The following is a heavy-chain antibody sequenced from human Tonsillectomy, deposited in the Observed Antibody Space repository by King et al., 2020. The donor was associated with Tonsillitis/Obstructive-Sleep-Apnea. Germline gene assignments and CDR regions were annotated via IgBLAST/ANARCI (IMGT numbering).Heavy chain of an antibody. CDR1: GFTFSSYA. D-gene: IGHD2-2*01. J-gene: IGHJ6*03. V-gene: IGHV3-30*04. Sequence: HVQLVESGGGVVQPGRSLRLSCAASGFTFSSYAMHWVRQAPGKGLEWVAVISYDGRKKYYADSVKGGLTISRENSKNTLYLQMNSLRAEDTAVYYCARGGYCSSTSCPEGYYYYYMDVWGKGTTVTVSS. CDR2: ISYDGRKK. CDR3: ARGGYCSSTSCPEGYYYYYMDV.